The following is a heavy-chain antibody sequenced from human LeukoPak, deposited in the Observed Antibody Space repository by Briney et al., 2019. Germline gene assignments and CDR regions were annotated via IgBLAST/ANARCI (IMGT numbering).Heavy chain of an antibody. CDR3: AARGSSWAPDAFDI. Sequence: SVKVSCKASGLTFTSSAVQWVRQARGQRLEWIGWIVVGSGNTNYAQKFQERVTITRDMSTSTAYMELSSLRSEDTAVYHCAARGSSWAPDAFDIWGQGTMVTVSS. J-gene: IGHJ3*02. V-gene: IGHV1-58*01. CDR1: GLTFTSSA. CDR2: IVVGSGNT. D-gene: IGHD6-13*01.